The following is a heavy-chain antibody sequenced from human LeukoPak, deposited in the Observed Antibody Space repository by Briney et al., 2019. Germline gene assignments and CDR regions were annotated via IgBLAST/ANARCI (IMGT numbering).Heavy chain of an antibody. V-gene: IGHV3-23*01. CDR2: ICGGGGTT. D-gene: IGHD4-23*01. J-gene: IGHJ4*02. Sequence: GWSLRLSCAVSGFTFSTYAMCCVPQAPGKGVEGVSVICGGGGTTYEAASVKGRFTISRDNSKNTLYLQLKSLRAEDTAVYYCAKDWSVITLYYFDYWGQGTLVTVSS. CDR1: GFTFSTYA. CDR3: AKDWSVITLYYFDY.